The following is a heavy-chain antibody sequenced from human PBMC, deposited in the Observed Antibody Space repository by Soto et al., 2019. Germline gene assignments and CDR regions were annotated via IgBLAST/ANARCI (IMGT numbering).Heavy chain of an antibody. CDR1: RYSFTSHG. J-gene: IGHJ5*02. CDR3: GRDPLGYCSSTSCGNWFDP. Sequence: ASVQGSFKRSRYSFTSHGISCVRQAPGHRLEWMGWISAYNGNANYAQKLQGRVTITTDTSTSAAYMELRSLRSDDTAVDYCGRDPLGYCSSTSCGNWFDPWGQGTLVTVPS. CDR2: ISAYNGNA. V-gene: IGHV1-18*01. D-gene: IGHD2-2*01.